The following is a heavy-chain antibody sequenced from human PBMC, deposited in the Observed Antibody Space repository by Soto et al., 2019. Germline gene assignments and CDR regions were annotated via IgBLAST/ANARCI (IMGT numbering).Heavy chain of an antibody. Sequence: SVKVSCKASGFTFTSSAVQWVRQARGQRLEWIGWIVVGSGNTNYPQKFQERVTITRDMSTGTAYMELSSLRSEDTAVYYCAAIRMITFGGGYYYYGMDVWGQGTTVTVSS. D-gene: IGHD3-16*01. V-gene: IGHV1-58*01. CDR2: IVVGSGNT. J-gene: IGHJ6*02. CDR1: GFTFTSSA. CDR3: AAIRMITFGGGYYYYGMDV.